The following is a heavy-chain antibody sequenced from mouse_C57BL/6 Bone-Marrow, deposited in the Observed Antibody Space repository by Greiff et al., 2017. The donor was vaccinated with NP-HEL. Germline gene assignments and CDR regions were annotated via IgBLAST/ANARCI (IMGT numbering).Heavy chain of an antibody. CDR3: ARLLITTVVATDYAMDY. Sequence: EVKLVESGGGLVQPGGSLKLSCAASGFTFSDYYMYWVRQTPEKRLEWVAYISNGGGSTYYPDTVKGRFTISRDNAKNTLYLQMSRLKSEDTAMYYCARLLITTVVATDYAMDYWGQGTSVTVSS. V-gene: IGHV5-12*01. D-gene: IGHD1-1*01. CDR1: GFTFSDYY. CDR2: ISNGGGST. J-gene: IGHJ4*01.